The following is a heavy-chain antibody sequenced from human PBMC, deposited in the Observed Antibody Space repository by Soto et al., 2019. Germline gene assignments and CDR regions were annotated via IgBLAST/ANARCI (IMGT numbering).Heavy chain of an antibody. CDR3: AREGGYDSPHGC. D-gene: IGHD5-12*01. Sequence: PSETLSLTCTVSGGFISNGDYHWSWIRQPPGKGLEWIGYTYPSGSTYYSASLRSRVTISIDASKNQFSLKLNSVTAADTAVYYCAREGGYDSPHGCWGQGTLVTVSS. V-gene: IGHV4-30-4*01. CDR1: GGFISNGDYH. J-gene: IGHJ4*02. CDR2: TYPSGST.